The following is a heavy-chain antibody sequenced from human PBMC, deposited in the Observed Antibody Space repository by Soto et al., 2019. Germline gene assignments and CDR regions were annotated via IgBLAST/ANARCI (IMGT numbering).Heavy chain of an antibody. J-gene: IGHJ6*02. Sequence: GGSLRHSCAASGFVFSAYAMNWVHQAPEKGLEWVSAISGSGGSTYYADSVKRRFTISRDNSKNTLYLQMNSLRAEDTAVYYCAKDLSANWGRYYYYYGMDVWGQGTTVTVSS. CDR3: AKDLSANWGRYYYYYGMDV. CDR2: ISGSGGST. D-gene: IGHD7-27*01. CDR1: GFVFSAYA. V-gene: IGHV3-23*01.